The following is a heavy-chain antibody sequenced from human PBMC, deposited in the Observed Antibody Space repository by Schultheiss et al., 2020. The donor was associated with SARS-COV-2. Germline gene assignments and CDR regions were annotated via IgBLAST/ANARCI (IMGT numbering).Heavy chain of an antibody. Sequence: GGSLRLSCAASGFTFSSYGMHWVRQAPGKGLEWVAVISYDGSNKYYADSVKGRFTISRDNAKNSLYLQMNSLRAEDTAVYYCARGLPAAAIPSWGQGTLVTVSS. CDR1: GFTFSSYG. J-gene: IGHJ5*02. CDR2: ISYDGSNK. D-gene: IGHD2-2*02. CDR3: ARGLPAAAIPS. V-gene: IGHV3-30*03.